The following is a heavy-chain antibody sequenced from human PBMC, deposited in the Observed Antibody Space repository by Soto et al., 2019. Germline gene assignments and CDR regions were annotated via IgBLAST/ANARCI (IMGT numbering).Heavy chain of an antibody. V-gene: IGHV3-11*01. CDR3: ARENEQCVAADN. J-gene: IGHJ4*02. D-gene: IGHD6-19*01. CDR2: ITSSCSTI. Sequence: PGGSLRLSCVASGFTFSDYYMSWIRQAPGKGLEWVSYITSSCSTISYADSVKGRFTISRNHPKNPLYLQMNSLRAEDTAVYYCARENEQCVAADNWGQGTLVTVSS. CDR1: GFTFSDYY.